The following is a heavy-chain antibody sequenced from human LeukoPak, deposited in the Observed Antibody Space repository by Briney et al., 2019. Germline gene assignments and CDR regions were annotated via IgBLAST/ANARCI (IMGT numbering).Heavy chain of an antibody. CDR2: ISYDGSNK. J-gene: IGHJ4*02. Sequence: GGSLRLSCAASGFTFSSYGMHWVRQAPGKGLEWVAVISYDGSNKYYADSVKGRFTISRDNSKNTLYLQMNSLRAEDTAVYYCAKDRGTMVRGDTIDYWGQGTLVTVSS. D-gene: IGHD3-10*01. CDR1: GFTFSSYG. CDR3: AKDRGTMVRGDTIDY. V-gene: IGHV3-30*18.